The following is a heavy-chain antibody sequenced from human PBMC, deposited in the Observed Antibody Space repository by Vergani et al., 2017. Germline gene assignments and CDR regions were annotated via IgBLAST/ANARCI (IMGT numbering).Heavy chain of an antibody. CDR1: GGSISSYY. J-gene: IGHJ5*02. CDR3: ARGWRSSSGYGLGWFDP. Sequence: QVQLQESGPGLVKPSETLSLTCTVSGGSISSYYWSWIRQPPGKGLEWIGYIYYSGSTNYNPSLKSRVTISVDTSKNQFSLKLSSVTAADTAVYYCARGWRSSSGYGLGWFDPWGQGTRVTVSS. D-gene: IGHD6-13*01. CDR2: IYYSGST. V-gene: IGHV4-59*01.